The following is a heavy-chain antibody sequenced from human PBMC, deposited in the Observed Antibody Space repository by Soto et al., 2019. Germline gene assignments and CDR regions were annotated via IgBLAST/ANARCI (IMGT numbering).Heavy chain of an antibody. CDR2: INHSGST. D-gene: IGHD4-4*01. Sequence: SETLSLTCAVYGGSFSGYYWSWIRQPPGKGLEWIGEINHSGSTNYNPSLKSRVTISVDTSKNQFSLKLSSVTAADTAVYYCARLQSTYYYYYMDVWDKGTTVTVSS. CDR1: GGSFSGYY. J-gene: IGHJ6*03. V-gene: IGHV4-34*01. CDR3: ARLQSTYYYYYMDV.